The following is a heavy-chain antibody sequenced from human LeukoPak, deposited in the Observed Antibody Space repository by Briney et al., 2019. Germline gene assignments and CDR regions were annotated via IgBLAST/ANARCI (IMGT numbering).Heavy chain of an antibody. CDR1: GFTFSSYW. CDR2: INSDGSGT. D-gene: IGHD3-10*01. Sequence: PGGSLRLSCAASGFTFSSYWMHWVRQAPGEGLVWVSFINSDGSGTGYADSEKGRFTVSRGNAKNTLYLQMNSLRAEDTAVYYCSYGSGREGYMDVWGKGTTVTVSS. CDR3: SYGSGREGYMDV. J-gene: IGHJ6*03. V-gene: IGHV3-74*01.